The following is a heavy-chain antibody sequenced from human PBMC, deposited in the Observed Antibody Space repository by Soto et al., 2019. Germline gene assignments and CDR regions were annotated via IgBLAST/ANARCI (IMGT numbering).Heavy chain of an antibody. Sequence: PSETLSLTCTVSGGSISSYYWSWIRQPPGKGLEWIGYIYYSGSTNYNPSLKSRVTISVDTSKNQFSLKLSSVTAADTAVYYCAWEGEMPYYYYVLDLWGQGSSVT. CDR3: AWEGEMPYYYYVLDL. CDR2: IYYSGST. CDR1: GGSISSYY. V-gene: IGHV4-59*03. J-gene: IGHJ6*02. D-gene: IGHD3-16*01.